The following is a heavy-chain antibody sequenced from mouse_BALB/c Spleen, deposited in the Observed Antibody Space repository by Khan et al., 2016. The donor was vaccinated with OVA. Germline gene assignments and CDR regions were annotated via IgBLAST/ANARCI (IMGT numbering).Heavy chain of an antibody. V-gene: IGHV5-9-3*01. CDR3: ARSLVDYYAMDY. J-gene: IGHJ4*01. Sequence: EVELVESGGGVVKPGGSLKLSCSASGFTFSSFAMSWVRQTPEKRLEWVATISSGGHYTFYPDSVKGRFTISRDNARNTLYLQMSSLRSADTAMFYCARSLVDYYAMDYGGQGTSVTVSS. CDR1: GFTFSSFA. CDR2: ISSGGHYT. D-gene: IGHD2-2*01.